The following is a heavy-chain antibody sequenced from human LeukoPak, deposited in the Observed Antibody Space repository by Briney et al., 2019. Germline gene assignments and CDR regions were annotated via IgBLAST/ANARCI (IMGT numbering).Heavy chain of an antibody. D-gene: IGHD2-2*02. J-gene: IGHJ5*02. Sequence: PSETLSLTCTVSGGSISSYYWSWIRQPPGKGLEWIGYIYYSGSTNYNPSLKSRVTISVDTSKNQFSLKLSSVTAADTAVYYCARSGTEDYCSSTSCYRENNWFDPWGQGTLVTVSS. V-gene: IGHV4-59*01. CDR3: ARSGTEDYCSSTSCYRENNWFDP. CDR1: GGSISSYY. CDR2: IYYSGST.